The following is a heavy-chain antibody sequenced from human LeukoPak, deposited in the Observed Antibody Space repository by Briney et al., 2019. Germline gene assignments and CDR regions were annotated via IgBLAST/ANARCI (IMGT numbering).Heavy chain of an antibody. D-gene: IGHD1-26*01. CDR3: ARTGIIVGATIDY. CDR1: GFTFSTYS. J-gene: IGHJ4*02. CDR2: ISGNSRSK. V-gene: IGHV3-21*01. Sequence: GGSLRLSCAASGFTFSTYSMNWVRQAPGKGLEWVSSISGNSRSKDYADSVKGRFTISRDNAGNSLYLQMNSLRVEDTAVYYCARTGIIVGATIDYWGQGTLVTVSS.